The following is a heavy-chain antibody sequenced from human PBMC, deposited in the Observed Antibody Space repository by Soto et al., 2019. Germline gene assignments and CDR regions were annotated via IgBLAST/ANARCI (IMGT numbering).Heavy chain of an antibody. D-gene: IGHD4-4*01. CDR3: AKDRQDYSNYFDH. V-gene: IGHV3-30*02. Sequence: DSVKGRFTISRDNSENTLYLEMHSLRAEDTAVYYCAKDRQDYSNYFDHWGHGTLVTVSS. J-gene: IGHJ4*01.